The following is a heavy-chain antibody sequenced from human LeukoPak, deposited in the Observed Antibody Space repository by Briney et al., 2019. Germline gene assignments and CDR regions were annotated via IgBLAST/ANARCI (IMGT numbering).Heavy chain of an antibody. V-gene: IGHV4-34*01. CDR2: INHSGST. J-gene: IGHJ6*02. Sequence: SETLSLTCGVYGGSFSGYYWSWIRQPPGKGLEWIGDINHSGSTNYNPSLKSRVTISVDPSKSQFSLRLSSMTAADTAVYYCARDRYCSSTSCNRYYYHGMDVWSQGTTVTVSS. D-gene: IGHD2-2*01. CDR1: GGSFSGYY. CDR3: ARDRYCSSTSCNRYYYHGMDV.